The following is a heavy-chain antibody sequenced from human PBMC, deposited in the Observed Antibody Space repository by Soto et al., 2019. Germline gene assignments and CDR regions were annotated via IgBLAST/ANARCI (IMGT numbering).Heavy chain of an antibody. J-gene: IGHJ6*02. CDR3: ARVGLPYSSSWYAYYYGMDV. CDR2: IYHSGST. V-gene: IGHV4-4*02. D-gene: IGHD6-13*01. Sequence: QVQLQESGPGLVKPSGTLSLTCAVSGGSISSSNWWSWVRQPPGKGLEWIGEIYHSGSTNYNPSLKSRVTISVDKSKNQFSLKLSCVTAADTAVYYCARVGLPYSSSWYAYYYGMDVWGQGTTVTVSS. CDR1: GGSISSSNW.